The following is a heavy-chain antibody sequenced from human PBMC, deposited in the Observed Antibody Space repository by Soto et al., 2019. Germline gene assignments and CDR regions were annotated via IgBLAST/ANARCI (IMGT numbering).Heavy chain of an antibody. Sequence: SGPTLVNPTQTLTLTCTFSGFSLSTGGVGVGWIRQPPGKALEWLALIYWDDDKRYSPSLKSRLTVTKDTSKNQEVLTMTNMDPVDTATYYCAHSRCGGDCLRSYSSHYYYGMDVWGQGTTVTVSS. D-gene: IGHD2-21*02. CDR2: IYWDDDK. CDR1: GFSLSTGGVG. CDR3: AHSRCGGDCLRSYSSHYYYGMDV. V-gene: IGHV2-5*02. J-gene: IGHJ6*02.